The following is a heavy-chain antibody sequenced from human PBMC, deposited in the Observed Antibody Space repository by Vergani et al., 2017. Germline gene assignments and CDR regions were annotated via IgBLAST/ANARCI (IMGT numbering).Heavy chain of an antibody. CDR3: ARSRIAAAGDFDY. Sequence: EVQLVESGGGLVKPGGSLRLSCAASGFTFSSYSMNWVRQAPGKGLEWVSSISSSSSYIYYADSVKGRFTISRDNAKNSLDLQMNSLRAEDTAVYYCARSRIAAAGDFDYWGQGTLVTVSS. V-gene: IGHV3-21*01. D-gene: IGHD6-13*01. J-gene: IGHJ4*02. CDR2: ISSSSSYI. CDR1: GFTFSSYS.